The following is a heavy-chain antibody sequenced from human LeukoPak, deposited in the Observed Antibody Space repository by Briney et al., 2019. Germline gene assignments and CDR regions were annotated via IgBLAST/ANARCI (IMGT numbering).Heavy chain of an antibody. CDR3: THGSMYQLDY. D-gene: IGHD2-2*01. CDR1: GFTFSSYE. V-gene: IGHV3-48*03. CDR2: ISSGGTTI. J-gene: IGHJ4*02. Sequence: GGSLRLSCVGSGFTFSSYEMNWVRQAPGKGLEWVSYISSGGTTIYYADSVKGRFTISRDNSKNTLYLQMNSLRAEDTAVYYCTHGSMYQLDYWGQGTLVTVSS.